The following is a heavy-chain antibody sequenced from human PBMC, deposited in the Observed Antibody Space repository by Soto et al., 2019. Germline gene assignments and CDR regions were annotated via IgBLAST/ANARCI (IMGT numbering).Heavy chain of an antibody. Sequence: PGGSLRLSSAASGVALSNYAMTWVCQKPGKGLEWVSTISGGGGSTYYADSLKGRFAISRDNSKNTLYLQINSLRADDTAVYYCAKSLSVGGATRNMVFDYWGQGSPVTVSS. D-gene: IGHD6-19*01. V-gene: IGHV3-23*01. CDR1: GVALSNYA. CDR2: ISGGGGST. J-gene: IGHJ4*02. CDR3: AKSLSVGGATRNMVFDY.